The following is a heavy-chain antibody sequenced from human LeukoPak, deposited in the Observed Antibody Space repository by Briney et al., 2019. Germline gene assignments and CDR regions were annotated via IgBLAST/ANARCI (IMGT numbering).Heavy chain of an antibody. CDR3: ARERRYYDSSGYHGGWFDP. D-gene: IGHD3-22*01. CDR2: ISSSGGST. V-gene: IGHV3-23*01. J-gene: IGHJ5*02. CDR1: GFTFSIYG. Sequence: PGGSLRLSCAASGFTFSIYGMSWVRQAPGKGLEWVSGISSSGGSTYYAESVKGRFTISRDNAKNSLYLQMNSLRAEDTAVYYCARERRYYDSSGYHGGWFDPWGQGTLVTVSS.